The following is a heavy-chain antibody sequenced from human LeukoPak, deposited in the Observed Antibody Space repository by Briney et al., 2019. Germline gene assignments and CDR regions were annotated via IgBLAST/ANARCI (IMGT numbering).Heavy chain of an antibody. CDR1: GFTFSNYW. D-gene: IGHD3-22*01. Sequence: PGESLRISRAASGFTFSNYWMSWVRQAPGKGLEWLANINQDGSEIYYVDSVKGRFTISRDNGKNSLYLQINSLRADDTAVYYCARDQGSMIVVRTTIWFFDLWGRGTLVTVSS. CDR3: ARDQGSMIVVRTTIWFFDL. J-gene: IGHJ2*01. V-gene: IGHV3-7*01. CDR2: INQDGSEI.